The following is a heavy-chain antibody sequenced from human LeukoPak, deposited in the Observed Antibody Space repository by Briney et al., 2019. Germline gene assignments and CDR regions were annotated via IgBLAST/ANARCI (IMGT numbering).Heavy chain of an antibody. D-gene: IGHD6-13*01. J-gene: IGHJ4*02. CDR1: TFSFRNFA. Sequence: GGSLRLSCAASTFSFRNFAMSWVRLAPGKGLEWVSGISDSGHRTDYADSVEGRFTISRDSAKNSLYLQMNSLRAEDTAVYYCARGPYSSNWYVDYWGQGTLVTVAS. CDR3: ARGPYSSNWYVDY. V-gene: IGHV3-23*01. CDR2: ISDSGHRT.